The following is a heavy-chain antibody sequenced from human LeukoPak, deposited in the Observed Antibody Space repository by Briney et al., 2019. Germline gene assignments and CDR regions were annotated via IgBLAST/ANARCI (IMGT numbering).Heavy chain of an antibody. CDR2: IKQDGSEK. CDR1: GFTVSSNY. Sequence: GGSLRLSCAASGFTVSSNYMSWVRQAPGKGLEWVVNIKQDGSEKYYVDSVKGRFTISRDNAKNSLYLQMNSLRAEDTAVYYCARKVANDFWSGQGPYYFDYWGQGTLVTVSS. J-gene: IGHJ4*02. V-gene: IGHV3-7*01. CDR3: ARKVANDFWSGQGPYYFDY. D-gene: IGHD3-3*01.